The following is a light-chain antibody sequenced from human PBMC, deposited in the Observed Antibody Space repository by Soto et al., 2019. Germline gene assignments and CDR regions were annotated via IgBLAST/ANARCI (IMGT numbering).Light chain of an antibody. V-gene: IGKV3-20*01. J-gene: IGKJ1*01. CDR2: GAS. Sequence: VLVTQSPATLSVSPGERVTLSCRASQSVSTDLAWYQQKPGQAPRLLIYGASIRAIGVPDRFSGSGSGTDFTLTISRLEPEDFAVYYCQQYGSSPRTFGQGTKVDIK. CDR1: QSVSTD. CDR3: QQYGSSPRT.